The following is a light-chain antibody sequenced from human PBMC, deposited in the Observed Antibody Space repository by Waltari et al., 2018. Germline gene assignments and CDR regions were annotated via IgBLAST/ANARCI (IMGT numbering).Light chain of an antibody. J-gene: IGKJ2*01. CDR1: QNLFSNPNNTTY. Sequence: DDVMMQSPDSLAVSLGGGATTNCKSSQNLFSNPNNTTYFGWYQQKPGQPPKLLIYWASTRASGVPDRFSGSGSGTDFTLTISSLQAEDVAVYYCQQYDSTPPTFGQGTKLEIK. V-gene: IGKV4-1*01. CDR3: QQYDSTPPT. CDR2: WAS.